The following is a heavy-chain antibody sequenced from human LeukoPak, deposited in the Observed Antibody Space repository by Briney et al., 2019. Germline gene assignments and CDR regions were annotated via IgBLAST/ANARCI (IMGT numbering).Heavy chain of an antibody. CDR1: GFTFSSYW. J-gene: IGHJ3*02. V-gene: IGHV3-74*01. CDR2: INSDGSST. D-gene: IGHD3-22*01. CDR3: ARDDRTHDAFDI. Sequence: GGSLRVSCAASGFTFSSYWMHWVRQAPGKGLVWVSRINSDGSSTSYADSVKGRFTISRDNAKNTLYLQMNSLRAEDTAVYYCARDDRTHDAFDIWGQGTMVTVSS.